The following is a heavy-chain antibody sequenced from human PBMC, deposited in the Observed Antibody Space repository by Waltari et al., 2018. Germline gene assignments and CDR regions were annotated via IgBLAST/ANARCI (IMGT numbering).Heavy chain of an antibody. V-gene: IGHV4-39*01. D-gene: IGHD6-13*01. CDR2: IYYSGST. CDR1: GGSISSSSYY. CDR3: ARGTLAAAVAY. J-gene: IGHJ4*02. Sequence: TCTVSGGSISSSSYYWGWIRQPPGKGLEWIGSIYYSGSTYYNPSLKSRVTISVDTSKNQFSLKLSSVTAADTAVYYCARGTLAAAVAYWGQGTLVTVSS.